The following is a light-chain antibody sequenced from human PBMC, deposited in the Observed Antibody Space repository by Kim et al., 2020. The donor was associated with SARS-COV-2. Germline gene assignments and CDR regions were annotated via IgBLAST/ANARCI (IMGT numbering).Light chain of an antibody. J-gene: IGKJ1*01. V-gene: IGKV1-5*03. CDR1: HSISEW. Sequence: DIQMTQSPSTLSASMGDRVTITCRASHSISEWLAWYQQKPGKAPKLLIYEASRLESGVPSRFSGSGSGTEFTLTISSLQPDDFATYYCQQYNSYSWTFGQGTKVDIK. CDR3: QQYNSYSWT. CDR2: EAS.